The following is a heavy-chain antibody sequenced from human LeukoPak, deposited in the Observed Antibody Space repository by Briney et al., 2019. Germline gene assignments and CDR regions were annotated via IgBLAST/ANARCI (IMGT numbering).Heavy chain of an antibody. CDR3: ARGRPHGNDY. V-gene: IGHV3-74*01. J-gene: IGHJ4*02. Sequence: GGSLRLSCAASGFTFKNVWMNWVRQAPGKGLVWVSRIASDGSSTTYADSVKGRFSISRDNAKNTLYLQMNSLRVEDTAVYYCARGRPHGNDYWGQGTLVTVSS. CDR2: IASDGSST. CDR1: GFTFKNVW. D-gene: IGHD4-23*01.